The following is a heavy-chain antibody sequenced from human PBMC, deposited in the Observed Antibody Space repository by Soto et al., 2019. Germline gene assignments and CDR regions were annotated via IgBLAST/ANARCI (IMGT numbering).Heavy chain of an antibody. CDR3: ARGRPYYYGSGGHWFDP. J-gene: IGHJ5*02. CDR2: IYYSGST. V-gene: IGHV4-61*01. Sequence: QVQLQESGPGLVKPSETLSLTCTVSGGSVSSGSYYWSWIRQPPGKGLEWIGYIYYSGSTNYNPSLERRVTISVDTSKNQFSLKLSSVTAADTAVYYCARGRPYYYGSGGHWFDPWGQGTLVTVSS. CDR1: GGSVSSGSYY. D-gene: IGHD3-10*01.